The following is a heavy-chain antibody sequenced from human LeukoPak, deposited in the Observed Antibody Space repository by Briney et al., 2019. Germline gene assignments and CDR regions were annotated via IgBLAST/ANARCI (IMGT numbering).Heavy chain of an antibody. J-gene: IGHJ4*02. CDR2: ISSSSSYI. CDR1: GFTFSSYS. Sequence: GGSLRLSCAASGFTFSSYSMNWVRQAPGKGLEWVSSISSSSSYIYYADSVKGRFTISRDNAKNPLYLQMNSLRAEDTAVYYCARVFSCSGGSCYFILDYWGQGTLVTVSS. D-gene: IGHD2-15*01. V-gene: IGHV3-21*01. CDR3: ARVFSCSGGSCYFILDY.